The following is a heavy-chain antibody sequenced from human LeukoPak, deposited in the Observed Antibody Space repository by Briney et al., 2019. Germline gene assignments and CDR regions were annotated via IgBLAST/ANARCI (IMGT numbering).Heavy chain of an antibody. D-gene: IGHD3-10*01. V-gene: IGHV4-59*01. CDR1: GGSISSYY. CDR3: ARAEYYFDY. J-gene: IGHJ4*02. Sequence: SETLSLTCTVSGGSISSYYWSWIRQPPGKGLEWNGYIYYSGSTNYNPSLKSRVTISVDTSKNQFSLKLSSVTAADTAVYYCARAEYYFDYWGQGTLVTVSS. CDR2: IYYSGST.